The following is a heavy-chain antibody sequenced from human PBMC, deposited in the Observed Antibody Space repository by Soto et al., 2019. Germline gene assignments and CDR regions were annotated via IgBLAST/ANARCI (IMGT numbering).Heavy chain of an antibody. Sequence: VASVKVSCKASGYTFTGYYMHWVRQAPGQGLEWMGWINPNSGGTNYAQKFQGRVTMTRDTSISTAYMELSRLRSDDTAVYYCARGVTMVRAKRGNWFDPWGQGTLVTVSS. CDR3: ARGVTMVRAKRGNWFDP. V-gene: IGHV1-2*02. CDR2: INPNSGGT. D-gene: IGHD3-10*01. CDR1: GYTFTGYY. J-gene: IGHJ5*02.